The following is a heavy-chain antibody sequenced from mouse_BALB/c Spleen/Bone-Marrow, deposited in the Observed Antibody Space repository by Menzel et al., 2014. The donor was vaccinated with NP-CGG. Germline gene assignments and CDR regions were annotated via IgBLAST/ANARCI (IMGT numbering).Heavy chain of an antibody. CDR3: ARDRELSYAMDY. CDR1: GFSFTSYG. D-gene: IGHD3-1*01. Sequence: VKLEESGPGLVAPSQSLSITCTVSGFSFTSYGVHWVRQPPGKGLEWLGAIWAGGSTNYNSALMSRLSISKDNSKSQVFLKMNSLQTDDTAMYYCARDRELSYAMDYWGQGTSVTVSS. V-gene: IGHV2-9*02. J-gene: IGHJ4*01. CDR2: IWAGGST.